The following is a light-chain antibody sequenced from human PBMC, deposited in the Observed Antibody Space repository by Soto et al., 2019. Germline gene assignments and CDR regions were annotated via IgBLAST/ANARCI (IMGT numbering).Light chain of an antibody. CDR1: QSVSYTY. J-gene: IGKJ1*01. V-gene: IGKV3-20*01. Sequence: EIVLTQSPGTMSLSPVERATLSCRASQSVSYTYLAWYQQKPGQAPRLLIYGASNRATGIPDRFSGSGSGTDFILTISRLEPEDCAVYYCQQYGSSPWTFGLGTKVDI. CDR3: QQYGSSPWT. CDR2: GAS.